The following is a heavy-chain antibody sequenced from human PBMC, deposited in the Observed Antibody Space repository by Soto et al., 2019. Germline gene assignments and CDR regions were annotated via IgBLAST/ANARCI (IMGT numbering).Heavy chain of an antibody. V-gene: IGHV2-5*02. CDR1: GFSLTNSWVG. CDR3: AYLRVGRDVLCAYYFEH. CDR2: IFCDDDE. D-gene: IGHD3-9*01. J-gene: IGHJ4*02. Sequence: QITLNESGPTLVIPTQPLTLTCTFSGFSLTNSWVGVGWIRQPPGKTLEWLALIFCDDDERYSPSLKSRLTITKDNTKNQVVLTMTSKDPEDTATYDGAYLRVGRDVLCAYYFEHWGQGTMVTVSS.